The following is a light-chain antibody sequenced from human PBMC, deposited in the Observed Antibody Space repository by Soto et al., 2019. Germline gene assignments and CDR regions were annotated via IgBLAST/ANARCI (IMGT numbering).Light chain of an antibody. V-gene: IGLV2-11*01. Sequence: QSALTQPRSVSGSPGQSVTISCSGTSSDVGGYNYVSWYQQHPGKAPKVMIYDVIKRPSGVPDRFSGSKSGNTASLTISGLQAEDEADYYCCSYAGSFHVVFGGGTKLTVL. CDR3: CSYAGSFHVV. CDR2: DVI. CDR1: SSDVGGYNY. J-gene: IGLJ2*01.